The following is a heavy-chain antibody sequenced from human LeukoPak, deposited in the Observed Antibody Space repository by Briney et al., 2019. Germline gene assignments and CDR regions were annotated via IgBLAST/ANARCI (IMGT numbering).Heavy chain of an antibody. CDR1: GFTFTSYA. CDR2: ISYDGSNK. Sequence: GGSLRLSCAASGFTFTSYAMHWVRQAPGKGLEWVAVISYDGSNKYYADSVKGQFTTSRDNSKNTLYLQMNSLRAEDTAVYYCARDSSSSWYYFDYWGQGTLVTVSS. D-gene: IGHD6-13*01. J-gene: IGHJ4*02. V-gene: IGHV3-30*04. CDR3: ARDSSSSWYYFDY.